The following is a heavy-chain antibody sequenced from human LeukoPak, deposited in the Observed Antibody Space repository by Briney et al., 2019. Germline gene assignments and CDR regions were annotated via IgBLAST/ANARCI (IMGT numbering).Heavy chain of an antibody. D-gene: IGHD6-19*01. CDR3: ARVGLAVADY. J-gene: IGHJ4*02. V-gene: IGHV4-38-2*01. CDR2: IYHSGST. Sequence: SETLSLTCAVSGYSISSGYYWGWIRQPPGKGLEWIGSIYHSGSTYYNPSLKSRATISVDTSKNQFSLKLSSVTAADTAVYYCARVGLAVADYWGQGTLVTVSS. CDR1: GYSISSGYY.